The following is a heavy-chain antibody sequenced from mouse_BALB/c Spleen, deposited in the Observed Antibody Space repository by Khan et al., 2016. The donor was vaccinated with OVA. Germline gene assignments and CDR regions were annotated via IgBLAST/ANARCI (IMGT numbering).Heavy chain of an antibody. CDR3: TRHGYVAWFTY. J-gene: IGHJ3*01. CDR2: IDPFSGDT. Sequence: EVQLQQSGPELMKPGASVKISCKASGYSFTSYYIHWVMESHGKSLEWIGYIDPFSGDTTYNQKFKGKATLTADKSSSTAYILLSNLTSEDSAVYYCTRHGYVAWFTYWGQGTLVTVSA. V-gene: IGHV1S135*01. D-gene: IGHD2-2*01. CDR1: GYSFTSYY.